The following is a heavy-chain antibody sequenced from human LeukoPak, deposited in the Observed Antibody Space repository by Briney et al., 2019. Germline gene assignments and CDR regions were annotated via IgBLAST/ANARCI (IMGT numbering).Heavy chain of an antibody. J-gene: IGHJ3*02. CDR1: GGSISSYY. Sequence: SETLSLTCTVSGGSISSYYWSWIRQPAGKGLEWIGRIYTSGSTNYNPSLKSRVTMSVDTSKTQFSLKLSSVTAADTAVYYCARSDDYGDYVGLDAFDIWGQGTMVTVSS. V-gene: IGHV4-4*07. CDR3: ARSDDYGDYVGLDAFDI. D-gene: IGHD4-17*01. CDR2: IYTSGST.